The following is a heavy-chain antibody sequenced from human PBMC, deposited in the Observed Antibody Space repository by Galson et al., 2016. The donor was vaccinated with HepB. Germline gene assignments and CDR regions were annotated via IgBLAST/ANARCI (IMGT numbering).Heavy chain of an antibody. D-gene: IGHD6-6*01. V-gene: IGHV1-8*01. Sequence: SVKVSCKASGYTFTSYDINWVRQATGQGLEWMGWMNPYSGTTVYAQKFHGRITLTRNTSMSTAYMELSSLRSEDTAVFYCAMYSSSSGFDYWGQGTLVTVSS. CDR2: MNPYSGTT. CDR3: AMYSSSSGFDY. CDR1: GYTFTSYD. J-gene: IGHJ4*02.